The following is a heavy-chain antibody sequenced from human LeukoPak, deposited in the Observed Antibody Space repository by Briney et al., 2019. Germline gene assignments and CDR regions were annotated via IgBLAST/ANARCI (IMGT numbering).Heavy chain of an antibody. CDR3: ARDLPSQGHPVMDFDY. J-gene: IGHJ4*02. D-gene: IGHD2-8*01. V-gene: IGHV1-18*04. CDR1: GYTFTSYY. Sequence: GASVKVSCKASGYTFTSYYMHWVRQAPGQGLEWMGWISAYNGNTNYAQKLQGRVTMTTDTSTSTAYMELRSLRSDDTAVYYCARDLPSQGHPVMDFDYWGQGTLVTVSS. CDR2: ISAYNGNT.